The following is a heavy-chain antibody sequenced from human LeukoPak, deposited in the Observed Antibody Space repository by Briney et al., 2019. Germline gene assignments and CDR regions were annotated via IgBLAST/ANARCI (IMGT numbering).Heavy chain of an antibody. V-gene: IGHV1-2*02. Sequence: ASVKVSCKASGYTFTGYCMHWVRQAPGQGLEWMGYIYPNSGATKYAQKFQGRVTMTRDTSISTAYMELSGLRSDDTAVYYCGTLLSNGPFDYWGQGSLVTVSS. J-gene: IGHJ4*02. CDR1: GYTFTGYC. CDR2: IYPNSGAT. CDR3: GTLLSNGPFDY.